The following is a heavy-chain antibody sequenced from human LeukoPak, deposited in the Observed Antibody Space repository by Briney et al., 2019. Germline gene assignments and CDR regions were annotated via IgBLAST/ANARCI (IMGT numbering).Heavy chain of an antibody. D-gene: IGHD3-9*01. CDR1: GFTFSSYW. CDR2: INHNGNVN. Sequence: HPGGSLRLSCAASGFTFSSYWMNWARQAPGKGLEWVASINHNGNVNYYVDSVKGRFTISRDNAKNSLYLQMNSLRAEDTALYYCAKSPASIFFLGDFDYWGQGTLVTVSS. V-gene: IGHV3-7*03. J-gene: IGHJ4*02. CDR3: AKSPASIFFLGDFDY.